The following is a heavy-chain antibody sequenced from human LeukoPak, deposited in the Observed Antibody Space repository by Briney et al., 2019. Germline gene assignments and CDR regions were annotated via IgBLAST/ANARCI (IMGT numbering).Heavy chain of an antibody. D-gene: IGHD4-17*01. Sequence: GGSLRLSCTASGCTFGDYAMSWFRQAPGKGLEWVGFIRSKAYGGTTEYAASVKGRFTISRDDSKSIAYLQMNSLKTEDTAVYYCTRDGPTYGDYVGSYYYYYYGMDVWGQGTTVTVSS. CDR1: GCTFGDYA. CDR2: IRSKAYGGTT. V-gene: IGHV3-49*03. CDR3: TRDGPTYGDYVGSYYYYYYGMDV. J-gene: IGHJ6*02.